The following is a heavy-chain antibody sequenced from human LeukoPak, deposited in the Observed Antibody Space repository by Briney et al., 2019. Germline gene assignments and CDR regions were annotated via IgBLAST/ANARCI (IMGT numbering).Heavy chain of an antibody. CDR1: GFTFSGSA. CDR3: TRHAVTTVRYYYYYYMDV. V-gene: IGHV3-73*01. CDR2: IRSKANSYAT. D-gene: IGHD4-11*01. J-gene: IGHJ6*03. Sequence: PVGSLRLSCAASGFTFSGSAMHWVRQASGKGLEWVGRIRSKANSYATAYAASVKGRFTISRDDSKNTAYLQMNSLKTEDTAVYYCTRHAVTTVRYYYYYYMDVWGKGTTVTVSS.